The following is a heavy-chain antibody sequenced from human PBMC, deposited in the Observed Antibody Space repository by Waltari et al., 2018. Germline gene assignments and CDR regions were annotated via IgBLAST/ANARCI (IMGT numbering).Heavy chain of an antibody. CDR1: GCSITTNSHY. D-gene: IGHD5-12*01. CDR2: ISYNGAT. J-gene: IGHJ3*01. CDR3: ATYIGASVGTAAFGV. V-gene: IGHV4-39*01. Sequence: QLQLQESGPGLVKPSETLALTCSVSGCSITTNSHYWGWIRQPPGQGLEWIGTISYNGATYSSPSLRGRLTLSRDTTMNQLSLKLGSVTAADTAVYYCATYIGASVGTAAFGVWGQGTMVTVSS.